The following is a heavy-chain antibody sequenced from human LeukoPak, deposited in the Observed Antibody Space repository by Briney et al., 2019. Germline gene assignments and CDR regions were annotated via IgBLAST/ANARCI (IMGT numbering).Heavy chain of an antibody. V-gene: IGHV1-8*01. CDR2: MNPNSGNT. D-gene: IGHD2-2*01. CDR3: ASYQSSSTSLIYYMDV. J-gene: IGHJ6*03. CDR1: GYTFTSYD. Sequence: GSVKVSCRASGYTFTSYDINWVRQATGQGLEWMGWMNPNSGNTGYAQKFQGRVTMTRNTSISTAYMELSSLRSEDTAVYYCASYQSSSTSLIYYMDVWGKGTTVTVSS.